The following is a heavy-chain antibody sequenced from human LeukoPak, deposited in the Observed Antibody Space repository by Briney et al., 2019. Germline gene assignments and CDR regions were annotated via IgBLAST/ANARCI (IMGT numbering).Heavy chain of an antibody. CDR3: ANWPDAFDI. J-gene: IGHJ3*02. CDR1: GCTFSSYA. V-gene: IGHV3-23*01. Sequence: AGGSLRLSCAASGCTFSSYAMSWVRQAPGKGLEWASAISGSGGSTYYADSVKGRFTISRDNSKNTLYLQMNSLRAEDTAVYYCANWPDAFDIWGQGTMVTVSS. CDR2: ISGSGGST.